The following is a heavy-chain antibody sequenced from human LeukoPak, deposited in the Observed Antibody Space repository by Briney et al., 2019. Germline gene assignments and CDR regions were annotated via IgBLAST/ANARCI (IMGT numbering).Heavy chain of an antibody. CDR3: ARDLYSSSSESY. Sequence: ASVKVSCKASGYTFTCYYMHWVRQAPGQGLEWMGRINPNSGGTNYAQKFQGRVTMTRDTSISTAYMELSRLRSDDTAVYYCARDLYSSSSESYWGQGTLVTVSS. D-gene: IGHD6-6*01. CDR2: INPNSGGT. J-gene: IGHJ4*02. V-gene: IGHV1-2*06. CDR1: GYTFTCYY.